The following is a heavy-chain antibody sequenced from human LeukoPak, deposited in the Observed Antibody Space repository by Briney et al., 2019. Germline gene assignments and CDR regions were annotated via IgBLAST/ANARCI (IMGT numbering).Heavy chain of an antibody. CDR2: IKKDGSET. Sequence: GGSLRLSCAASGFIFSNYWMSWVRQVPGKGLEWVGNIKKDGSETYYVDSVKGRFIISRDNAKNSLFLQMNSLRAEDTAVYYCARDRGSGSNAWYFPLDFWGQGTLVTVSS. D-gene: IGHD6-13*01. CDR3: ARDRGSGSNAWYFPLDF. CDR1: GFIFSNYW. V-gene: IGHV3-7*01. J-gene: IGHJ4*02.